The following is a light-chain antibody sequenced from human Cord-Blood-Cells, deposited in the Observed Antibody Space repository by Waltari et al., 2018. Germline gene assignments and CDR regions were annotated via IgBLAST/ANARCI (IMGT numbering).Light chain of an antibody. J-gene: IGLJ3*02. Sequence: QSALTQPASVSGSPGPSITISCTGTSSDVGGYNYVSWYQQNTGKAPKLMIYDDSNRPSGVSTRFSGSNSGNTASLTIAGLQAEDEADYYCSSYTGSSTWVFGGGTKLTVL. CDR3: SSYTGSSTWV. V-gene: IGLV2-14*03. CDR2: DDS. CDR1: SSDVGGYNY.